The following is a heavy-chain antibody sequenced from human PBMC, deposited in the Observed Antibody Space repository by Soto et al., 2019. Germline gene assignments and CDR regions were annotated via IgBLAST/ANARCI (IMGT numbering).Heavy chain of an antibody. CDR1: GGSISSYY. CDR3: ARSQPTYDILTGYYYYYGMDV. D-gene: IGHD3-9*01. V-gene: IGHV4-59*08. CDR2: IYYSGST. J-gene: IGHJ6*02. Sequence: SETLSLTCTVSGGSISSYYWSWIRQPPGKGLEWIGYIYYSGSTNYNPSLKSRVTISVDTSKNQFSLKLSSVTAADTAVYYCARSQPTYDILTGYYYYYGMDVWGQGTTVTVSS.